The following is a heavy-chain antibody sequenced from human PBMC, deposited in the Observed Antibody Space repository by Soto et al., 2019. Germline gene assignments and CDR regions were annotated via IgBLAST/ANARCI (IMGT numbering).Heavy chain of an antibody. Sequence: PGGSLRLSCAASGFTFSSYAMSWVRQAPGKGLEWVSAISGSGGSTYYADSVKGRFTISRDNSKNTLYLQMNSLRAEDTAVYYCAKATRGSTYYYDSSGYYGDYYYYYGMDVWGQGTTVTVSS. CDR1: GFTFSSYA. CDR2: ISGSGGST. V-gene: IGHV3-23*01. J-gene: IGHJ6*02. CDR3: AKATRGSTYYYDSSGYYGDYYYYYGMDV. D-gene: IGHD3-22*01.